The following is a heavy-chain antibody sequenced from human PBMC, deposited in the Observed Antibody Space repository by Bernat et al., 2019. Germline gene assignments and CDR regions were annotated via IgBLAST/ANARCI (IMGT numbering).Heavy chain of an antibody. V-gene: IGHV1-46*01. Sequence: QVQLVQSGAEVKKPGASVKVSCKASGYTFTSYYMHWVRQAPGQGLEWMGIINPSGGSTSYAQKFQGRVTMTRDTSTSTVYMELSSLRSEDTAVYYCARGDRLRFPPNYYYYYGMDVWGQGTTVTVSS. CDR1: GYTFTSYY. CDR3: ARGDRLRFPPNYYYYYGMDV. J-gene: IGHJ6*02. CDR2: INPSGGST. D-gene: IGHD3-3*01.